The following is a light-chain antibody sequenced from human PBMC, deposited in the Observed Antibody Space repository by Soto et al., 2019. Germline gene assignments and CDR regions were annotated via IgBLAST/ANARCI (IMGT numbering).Light chain of an antibody. CDR3: ASFTSISTYV. J-gene: IGLJ1*01. CDR1: SSDVGGYNY. Sequence: QSVLTQPASVSGSPGQSITISCTGTSSDVGGYNYVSWCQQHPGKAPKLIIYDVTHRPSGVSERFSGSKSGFTASLTISGLQAEDESHFYCASFTSISTYVFGTGTKAPS. CDR2: DVT. V-gene: IGLV2-14*01.